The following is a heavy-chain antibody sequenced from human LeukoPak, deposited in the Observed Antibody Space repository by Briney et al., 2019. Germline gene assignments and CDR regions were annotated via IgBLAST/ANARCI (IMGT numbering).Heavy chain of an antibody. CDR3: ASAYCGGDCTPYWYFDL. CDR1: GSSISSGDYY. D-gene: IGHD2-21*02. Sequence: SETLSLTCTVSGSSISSGDYYWSWIRQPPGKGLEWIGYIYYIGNTFYNPSLKSRVIISVDTSKNQFSLKLSSVTAADTAVYYCASAYCGGDCTPYWYFDLWGRGTLVTVSS. V-gene: IGHV4-30-4*01. J-gene: IGHJ2*01. CDR2: IYYIGNT.